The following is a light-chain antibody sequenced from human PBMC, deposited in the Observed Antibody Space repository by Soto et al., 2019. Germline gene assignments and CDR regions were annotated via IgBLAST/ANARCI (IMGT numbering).Light chain of an antibody. V-gene: IGLV2-14*02. CDR1: SSDVGSYNL. CDR3: SSYTTITTLYV. CDR2: DVS. J-gene: IGLJ1*01. Sequence: SVLTQPASVSGSPGQSITISCTGTSSDVGSYNLVSWYQQHPGKAPKLIIYDVSHRPSGVSYRFSGSKSGNTASLTISGLQAEDEADYYCSSYTTITTLYVFGTGTKVTVL.